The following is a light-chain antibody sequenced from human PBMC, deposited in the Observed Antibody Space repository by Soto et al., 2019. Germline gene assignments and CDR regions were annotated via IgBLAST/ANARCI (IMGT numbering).Light chain of an antibody. J-gene: IGKJ2*01. CDR1: QDIGTF. CDR3: LQYNNLPYT. Sequence: DIQLTQSPSSLSASIGDRVTFTCQASQDIGTFLNWFHQKPGEAPKLLVYDASNLETGVPSRFSGSGSWTHFTFTITSLQAEDVATYFCLQYNNLPYTFGRGTKLEIK. V-gene: IGKV1-33*01. CDR2: DAS.